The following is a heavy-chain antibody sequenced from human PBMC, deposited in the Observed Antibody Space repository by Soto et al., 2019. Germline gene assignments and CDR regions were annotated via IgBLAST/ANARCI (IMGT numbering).Heavy chain of an antibody. J-gene: IGHJ5*02. CDR1: GGSFSGYY. CDR3: ARLLITTFGVHSPFDP. Sequence: SETLSLTCVVYGGSFSGYYWSWIRQPPGKGLEWIGEINHSGSTNYNPSLKSRVTISVDMSKNQFSLKLSSVTAADTAVYYCARLLITTFGVHSPFDPWGQGTLVTVSS. D-gene: IGHD3-3*01. V-gene: IGHV4-34*01. CDR2: INHSGST.